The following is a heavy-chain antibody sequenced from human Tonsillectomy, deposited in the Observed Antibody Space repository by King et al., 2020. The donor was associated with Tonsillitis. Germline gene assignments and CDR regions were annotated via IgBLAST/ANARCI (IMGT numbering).Heavy chain of an antibody. Sequence: DVQLVESGGGLVQPGGSLRLSCAASGFTFNDYWMHWVRQAPGKGLVWVSRISHDGSDTIYADSVKGRFTISRDNAKNTLYLQMNSLRVEDTAVYYCGRINWYFDIWGRGTLVTVSS. D-gene: IGHD2-15*01. V-gene: IGHV3-74*01. CDR2: ISHDGSDT. CDR1: GFTFNDYW. CDR3: GRINWYFDI. J-gene: IGHJ2*01.